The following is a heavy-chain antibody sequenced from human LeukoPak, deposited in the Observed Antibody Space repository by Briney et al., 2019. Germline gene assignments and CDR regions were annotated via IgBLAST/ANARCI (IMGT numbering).Heavy chain of an antibody. CDR3: ARDGSLTGGINWFDP. J-gene: IGHJ5*02. CDR1: GGTFSSYA. V-gene: IGHV1-69*05. D-gene: IGHD3-16*01. CDR2: IIPIFGTA. Sequence: GASVKVSCKASGGTFSSYAISWVRQAPGQGLEWMGGIIPIFGTANYAQKFQGRVTITTDESTSTAYMELSSLRSEDTAVYYCARDGSLTGGINWFDPWGQGTLVTVPS.